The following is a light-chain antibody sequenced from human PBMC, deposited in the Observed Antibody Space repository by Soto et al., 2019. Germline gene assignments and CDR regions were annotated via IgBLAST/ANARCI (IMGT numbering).Light chain of an antibody. V-gene: IGKV1-9*01. J-gene: IGKJ3*01. CDR3: KPLFIYPHT. Sequence: IQLTQAPSSLSASVGDRVTITCRASQGIINYFAWYQQKPGKAPKLLIYGASTLQSGVPSRFGGSGSGTDFTLNVSRLHPEDFATYYCKPLFIYPHTFGPGTKVDIK. CDR2: GAS. CDR1: QGIINY.